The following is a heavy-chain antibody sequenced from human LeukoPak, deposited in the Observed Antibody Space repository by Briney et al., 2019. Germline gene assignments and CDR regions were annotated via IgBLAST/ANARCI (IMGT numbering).Heavy chain of an antibody. Sequence: GESLKTSCKGSGYSFTSYWIGWVRQMPGKGLEWMGIIYPGDSDTRYSPSFQGQVTISADKSISTAYLQWSSLKASGTAMYYCARREWLRGFDYWGQGTLVTVSS. CDR3: ARREWLRGFDY. CDR2: IYPGDSDT. D-gene: IGHD5-12*01. V-gene: IGHV5-51*01. J-gene: IGHJ4*02. CDR1: GYSFTSYW.